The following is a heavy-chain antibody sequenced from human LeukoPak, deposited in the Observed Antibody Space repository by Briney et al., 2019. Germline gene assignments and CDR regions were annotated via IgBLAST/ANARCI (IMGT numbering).Heavy chain of an antibody. Sequence: PGGSLRLSCAASGFTFSSYSMNWVRQAPGKGLEWVSSISSSSSYIYYADPVKGRFTISRDNAKNSLYLQMNSLRAEDTAVYYCASIVVVPAATLFAPWGQGTLVTVSS. CDR3: ASIVVVPAATLFAP. D-gene: IGHD2-2*01. V-gene: IGHV3-21*01. J-gene: IGHJ5*02. CDR2: ISSSSSYI. CDR1: GFTFSSYS.